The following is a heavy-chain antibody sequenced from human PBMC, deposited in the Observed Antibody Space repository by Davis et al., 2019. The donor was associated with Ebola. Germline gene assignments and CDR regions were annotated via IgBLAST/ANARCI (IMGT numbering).Heavy chain of an antibody. CDR1: GYTFTGYY. CDR2: INPNSGGT. Sequence: ASVKVSCKASGYTFTGYYMHWVRQAPGQGLEWMGRINPNSGGTNYAQKFQGRVTMTRDTSISTAYMELSRLRSDDTAVYYCARGTNGYNPGGYFDSWGQGTLVTVSS. D-gene: IGHD5-24*01. V-gene: IGHV1-2*06. CDR3: ARGTNGYNPGGYFDS. J-gene: IGHJ4*02.